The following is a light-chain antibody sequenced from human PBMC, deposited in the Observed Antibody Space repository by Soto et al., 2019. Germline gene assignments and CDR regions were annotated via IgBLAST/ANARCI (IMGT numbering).Light chain of an antibody. Sequence: EIVLTQSPATLSLSPGERATLSCRASQSVSSYLAWYQQKPGQAPRLLIYDASNRATGIPAGFSGSGSGTAFTLTISSLEPEDFAVYYCQQRSNWPPSWTFGQGTKV. CDR1: QSVSSY. CDR3: QQRSNWPPSWT. V-gene: IGKV3-11*01. CDR2: DAS. J-gene: IGKJ1*01.